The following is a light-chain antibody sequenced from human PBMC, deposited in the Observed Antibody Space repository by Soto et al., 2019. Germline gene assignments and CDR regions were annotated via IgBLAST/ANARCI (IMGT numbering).Light chain of an antibody. CDR2: EVT. CDR1: SSDVGGYNS. V-gene: IGLV2-14*01. J-gene: IGLJ1*01. CDR3: SSYTSSSTRV. Sequence: QSVLTRPASVSWSPGQSITISCTGTSSDVGGYNSVSWYQQHPGKAPKLVIYEVTNRPSGISNRFSGSKSGNTASLTISGLQAEDEADYYCSSYTSSSTRVFGTGTKGTVL.